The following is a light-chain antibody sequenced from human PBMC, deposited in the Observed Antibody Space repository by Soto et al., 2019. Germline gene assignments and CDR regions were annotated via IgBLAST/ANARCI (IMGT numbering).Light chain of an antibody. CDR2: GST. V-gene: IGLV1-40*01. CDR1: SSNIGAGYD. Sequence: QSVLTQPPSVSGAPGQRVTISCTGSSSNIGAGYDVRWYQQLPGTAQQLLIYGSTNRPAVLPHRFSGTKADTSVSLVIAGRQAEDEAYYFAASYDGSRSGRVFGGGTKVTVL. J-gene: IGLJ2*01. CDR3: ASYDGSRSGRV.